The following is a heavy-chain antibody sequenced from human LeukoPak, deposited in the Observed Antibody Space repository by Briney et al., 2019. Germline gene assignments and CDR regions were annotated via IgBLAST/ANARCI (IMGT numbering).Heavy chain of an antibody. Sequence: ASVKVSCKASGGTFSGHAISWVRQAPGQGLEWMGGIIPIFGATNYAQKFQGRVTITADESTSTAYMELSSLRSEDTAVYYCARAPITIPYGGMDVWGKGTTVTVSS. J-gene: IGHJ6*04. CDR2: IIPIFGAT. V-gene: IGHV1-69*13. D-gene: IGHD3-9*01. CDR1: GGTFSGHA. CDR3: ARAPITIPYGGMDV.